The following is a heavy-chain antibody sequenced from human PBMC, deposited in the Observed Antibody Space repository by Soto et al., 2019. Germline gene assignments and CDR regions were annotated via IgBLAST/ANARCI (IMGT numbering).Heavy chain of an antibody. Sequence: GGSLRLSCAASGFTFSSYGMHWVRQAPGKGLEWVAVISYDGSNKYYADSVKGRFTISRDNSKNTLYLQMNSLRAEDTAVYYCAKGGYSSSWSLYYYHGMDVWGQGTTVTVSS. D-gene: IGHD6-13*01. V-gene: IGHV3-30*18. J-gene: IGHJ6*02. CDR2: ISYDGSNK. CDR1: GFTFSSYG. CDR3: AKGGYSSSWSLYYYHGMDV.